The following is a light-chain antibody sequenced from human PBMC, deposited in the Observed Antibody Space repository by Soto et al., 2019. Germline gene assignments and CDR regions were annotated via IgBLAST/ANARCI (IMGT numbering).Light chain of an antibody. CDR1: QSISSY. Sequence: DIQMTQSPSSLSASVGDRVTITCRASQSISSYLNWYQQKPGKAPKLLIYAASSLQSGVPSRFSGSGSGTDFTLTISSLQPEDFATYYCQQSYSIPCTFGPGTKVEIK. J-gene: IGKJ1*01. CDR3: QQSYSIPCT. V-gene: IGKV1-39*01. CDR2: AAS.